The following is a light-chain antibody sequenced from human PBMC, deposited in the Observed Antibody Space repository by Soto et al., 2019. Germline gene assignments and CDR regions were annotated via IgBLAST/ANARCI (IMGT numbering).Light chain of an antibody. V-gene: IGKV1-39*01. Sequence: DIQMTQSPSSLSASIGDRVSITCRASPSIASYLNWYQQKPGKAPKLLIYAASRLQSGVPSRFSGSGSETDFTLTISSLQHEDFATYYCQQSYRQFTFVPGTTVNI. CDR3: QQSYRQFT. J-gene: IGKJ3*01. CDR1: PSIASY. CDR2: AAS.